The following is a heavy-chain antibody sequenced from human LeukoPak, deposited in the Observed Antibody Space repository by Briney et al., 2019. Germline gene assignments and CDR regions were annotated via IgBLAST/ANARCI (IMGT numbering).Heavy chain of an antibody. V-gene: IGHV3-30*18. CDR1: GFTFSSYG. CDR3: AKLLGYSGYDILDY. D-gene: IGHD5-12*01. J-gene: IGHJ4*02. Sequence: PGRSLRLSCAASGFTFSSYGTHWVHQAPGKGLERVAVFPYDGSNKYYADSVKGRFTISRDNSKNTLYLQMNSLRAEDTAVYYCAKLLGYSGYDILDYWGQGTLVTVSS. CDR2: FPYDGSNK.